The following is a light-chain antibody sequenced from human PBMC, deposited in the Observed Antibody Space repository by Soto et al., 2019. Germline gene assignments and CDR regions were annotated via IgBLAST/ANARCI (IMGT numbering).Light chain of an antibody. CDR1: QTISSW. V-gene: IGKV1-5*01. J-gene: IGKJ5*01. CDR3: QQYHTSSIT. CDR2: DAS. Sequence: DIQMPQSPSTLSASVGGRVSITCRACQTISSWLAWYQQKPGKAPTLLIYDASTLERGVPSRFSGTGSGTECTRSIDSLQPDDFATYYCQQYHTSSITFGQGTRLEIK.